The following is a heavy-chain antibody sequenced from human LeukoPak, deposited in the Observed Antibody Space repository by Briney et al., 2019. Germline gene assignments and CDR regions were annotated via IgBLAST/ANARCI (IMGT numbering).Heavy chain of an antibody. CDR1: GGAISRGDYY. CDR3: ARFYIVEESGPDY. J-gene: IGHJ4*02. V-gene: IGHV4-30-4*01. D-gene: IGHD2-15*01. CDR2: IYHSGSN. Sequence: SETLSLTCNVSGGAISRGDYYWSWIRQPPGKGLEWIGYIYHSGSNYYNPSRKSRITISVDTSKNQFSLKVTSVTATDTATYSCARFYIVEESGPDYWGQGNRVTVSS.